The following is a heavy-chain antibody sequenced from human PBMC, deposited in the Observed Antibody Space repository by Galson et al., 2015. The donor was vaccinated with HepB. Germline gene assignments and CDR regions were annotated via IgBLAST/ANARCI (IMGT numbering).Heavy chain of an antibody. V-gene: IGHV3-30-3*01. CDR3: ARAGLAGRLPLEGY. J-gene: IGHJ4*02. CDR1: GFTFSSYA. Sequence: SLRLSCAASGFTFSSYAMHWVRQAPGKGLEWVAVISYDGSNKYYVDSVKGRFTISRDNSKNTLYLQMNSLRAEDTAVYYCARAGLAGRLPLEGYWGQGTLVTVSS. CDR2: ISYDGSNK.